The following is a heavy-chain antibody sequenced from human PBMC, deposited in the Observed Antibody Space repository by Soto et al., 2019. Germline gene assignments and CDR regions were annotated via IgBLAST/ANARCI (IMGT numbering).Heavy chain of an antibody. V-gene: IGHV3-23*01. CDR2: LIGGHYGT. J-gene: IGHJ5*02. CDR1: GFTLQNYA. D-gene: IGHD3-10*01. Sequence: QPGGSLRLSCTASGFTLQNYAMAWVRQAPGKGLEWVSTLIGGHYGTAYSYSVKGRFTVSRDNSKNCLYLQMNSLGVEDTAMYFCAKGKSTGDIDWFDPWGQGSLVTVSP. CDR3: AKGKSTGDIDWFDP.